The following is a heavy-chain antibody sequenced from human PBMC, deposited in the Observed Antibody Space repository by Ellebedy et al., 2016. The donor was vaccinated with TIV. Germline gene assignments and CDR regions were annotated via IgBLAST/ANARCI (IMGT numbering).Heavy chain of an antibody. CDR3: ARVAIFAVPVREIHYYYYMDL. CDR2: LYTNGST. Sequence: SETLSLXXSVSGASLNSHYWSWVRQPAGKGLEWIGRLYTNGSTTYNPSLKSRVTMSIDMSKNHFSLRLSSVTAADTAVYYCARVAIFAVPVREIHYYYYMDLWGKGTTVTVSS. V-gene: IGHV4-4*07. D-gene: IGHD3-3*01. CDR1: GASLNSHY. J-gene: IGHJ6*03.